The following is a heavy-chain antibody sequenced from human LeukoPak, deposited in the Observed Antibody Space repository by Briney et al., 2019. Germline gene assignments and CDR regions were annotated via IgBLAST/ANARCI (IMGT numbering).Heavy chain of an antibody. CDR3: ARLYNGKRPPDY. V-gene: IGHV6-1*01. CDR2: TYYRSKWYN. CDR1: GDSVSSNSAA. D-gene: IGHD1-14*01. J-gene: IGHJ4*02. Sequence: SQTLSLTCAISGDSVSSNSAAWNWIRQSPSRGLEWLGRTYYRSKWYNDYAVSVKSRITINPDTSKNQFSLRLSSVTAADTAVYYCARLYNGKRPPDYWGQGTLVTVPS.